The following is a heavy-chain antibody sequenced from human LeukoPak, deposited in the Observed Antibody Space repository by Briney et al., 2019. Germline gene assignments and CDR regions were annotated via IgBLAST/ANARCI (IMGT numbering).Heavy chain of an antibody. CDR3: AKDMAAYYYASGNIDY. J-gene: IGHJ4*02. V-gene: IGHV3-30*04. Sequence: GGSLRLSCAASGFTFSSYAMHWVRQAPGKGLEWVAVISYDGSNKYYADSVKGRFTISRDNSKNTLYLQMNSLRAEDTALYYCAKDMAAYYYASGNIDYWGQGTLVTVSS. CDR1: GFTFSSYA. CDR2: ISYDGSNK. D-gene: IGHD3-10*01.